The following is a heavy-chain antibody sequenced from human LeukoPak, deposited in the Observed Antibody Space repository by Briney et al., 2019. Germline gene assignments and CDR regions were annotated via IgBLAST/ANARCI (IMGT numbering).Heavy chain of an antibody. D-gene: IGHD2-2*01. Sequence: ASVKVSCKASGGTFSSYAISWVRQAPGQGLEWMGGIIPIFGTANYAQKFQGRVTITTDESTSTAYMELSSLRSEDTAVYYCASAGDIVVVPAAIHLYNWFHPCGQGTLVTVYS. CDR2: IIPIFGTA. CDR3: ASAGDIVVVPAAIHLYNWFHP. V-gene: IGHV1-69*05. J-gene: IGHJ5*01. CDR1: GGTFSSYA.